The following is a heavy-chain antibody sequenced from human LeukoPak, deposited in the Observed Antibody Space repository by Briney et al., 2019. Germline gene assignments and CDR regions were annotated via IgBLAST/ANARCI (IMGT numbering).Heavy chain of an antibody. CDR3: ARDQDILTGHRYYYYYMDV. Sequence: GASVKVSCKASGYTFTGYYMHWVRQAPGQGLEWMGWINPNSGGTNYAQKFQGRVTMTRDTSISTAYMELSRLRSDDTAVYYCARDQDILTGHRYYYYYMDVWGKGTTVTVSS. CDR1: GYTFTGYY. J-gene: IGHJ6*03. D-gene: IGHD3-9*01. V-gene: IGHV1-2*02. CDR2: INPNSGGT.